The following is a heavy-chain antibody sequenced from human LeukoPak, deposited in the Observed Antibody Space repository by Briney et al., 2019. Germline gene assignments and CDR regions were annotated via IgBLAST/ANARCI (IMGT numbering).Heavy chain of an antibody. Sequence: TLSLTCTVSGGSISRGGYYWSWIRQHPGKGGEWIGYIYYRWSTYYNLSLKSRVTISVDTSKNQFSLKLSTVTAADTAVYYCARRDRMEDFDYWGQGTLVTVSS. V-gene: IGHV4-31*03. J-gene: IGHJ4*02. CDR2: IYYRWST. CDR1: GGSISRGGYY. D-gene: IGHD1-1*01. CDR3: ARRDRMEDFDY.